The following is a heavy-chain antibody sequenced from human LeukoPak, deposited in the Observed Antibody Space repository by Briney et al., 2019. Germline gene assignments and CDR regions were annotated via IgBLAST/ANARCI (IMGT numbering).Heavy chain of an antibody. D-gene: IGHD3-10*01. CDR2: IMDYNGNT. CDR3: ARVTLSGVIIRPGMDV. J-gene: IGHJ6*02. CDR1: GYNFRSYG. Sequence: AAVQVSCKASGYNFRSYGFNWVRQAPAQGLEWMGWIMDYNGNTKFAQKFQGRITLTTDTSTSTAYIELRSLRSDDTAIYYCARVTLSGVIIRPGMDVWGQGTTVTVSS. V-gene: IGHV1-18*01.